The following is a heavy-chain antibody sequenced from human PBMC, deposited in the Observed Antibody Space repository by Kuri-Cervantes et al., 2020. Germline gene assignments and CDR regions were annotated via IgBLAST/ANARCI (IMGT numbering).Heavy chain of an antibody. J-gene: IGHJ4*02. Sequence: ASVKVSCKASGYTFTNYGLSWVRQAPGQGLEWMGWISAYNGDTNYAQKFQGRVTITRDTSASTAYMELSSLRSEDTAVYYCARESQGFDYRGQGTLVTVSS. CDR3: ARESQGFDY. V-gene: IGHV1-18*01. CDR1: GYTFTNYG. CDR2: ISAYNGDT.